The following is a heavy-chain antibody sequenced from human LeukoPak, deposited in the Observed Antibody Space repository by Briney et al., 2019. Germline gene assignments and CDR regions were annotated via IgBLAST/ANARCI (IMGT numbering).Heavy chain of an antibody. CDR2: INPNSGGT. CDR3: ASDIPYYASGSYYT. J-gene: IGHJ5*02. V-gene: IGHV1-2*02. CDR1: GYTLTELS. Sequence: ASVKVSCKVSGYTLTELSMHWVRQAPGQGLEWMGWINPNSGGTNYAQKFQGRVTMTRDTSISTAYMELSRLRSDDTAVYYCASDIPYYASGSYYTWGQGTLVTVSS. D-gene: IGHD3-10*01.